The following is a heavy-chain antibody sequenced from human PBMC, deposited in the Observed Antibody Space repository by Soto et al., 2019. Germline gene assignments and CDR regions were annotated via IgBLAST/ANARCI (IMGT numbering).Heavy chain of an antibody. CDR3: AKDLQSYGDYDYYCYGMDV. Sequence: QVQLVESGGGEVQPGRSLTISCAASGFTFSTYGMHWVRQTPGKGLEWVAVISYDGTNKFYSDSVKGRFTISRDNFKNTLTLQMNSXXAXDTAVYSCAKDLQSYGDYDYYCYGMDVWGLGTRVTVSS. CDR2: ISYDGTNK. CDR1: GFTFSTYG. J-gene: IGHJ6*02. V-gene: IGHV3-30*18. D-gene: IGHD4-17*01.